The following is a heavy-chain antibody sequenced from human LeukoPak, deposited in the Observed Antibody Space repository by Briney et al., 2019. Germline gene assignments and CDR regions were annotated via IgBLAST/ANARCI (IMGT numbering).Heavy chain of an antibody. D-gene: IGHD3/OR15-3a*01. CDR2: VKQDGSEK. Sequence: GGSLRLSCAASGFTFSSYAMSWVRQAPGKGLEWVANVKQDGSEKYNVDSVKGRFTISRDNAKNSLYLQMNSLRAEDTAVYYCARFGLTNWYFDLWGRGTLVTVSS. CDR3: ARFGLTNWYFDL. J-gene: IGHJ2*01. V-gene: IGHV3-7*01. CDR1: GFTFSSYA.